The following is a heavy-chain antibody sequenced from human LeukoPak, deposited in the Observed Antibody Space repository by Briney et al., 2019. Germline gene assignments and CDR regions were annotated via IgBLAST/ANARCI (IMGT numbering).Heavy chain of an antibody. J-gene: IGHJ6*02. V-gene: IGHV3-7*03. D-gene: IGHD3-16*01. CDR1: GFTFSSYW. CDR2: INHNGNVN. CDR3: ARGGGLDV. Sequence: RPGGSLRLSCAASGFTFSSYWMNWARQAPGKGLEWVASINHNGNVNYYVDSVKGRFTISRDNAKNSLYLQMSNLRAEDTAVYFCARGGGLDVWGQGATVTVSS.